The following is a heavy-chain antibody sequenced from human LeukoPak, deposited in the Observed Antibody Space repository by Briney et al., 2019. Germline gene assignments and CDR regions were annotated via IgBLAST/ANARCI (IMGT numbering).Heavy chain of an antibody. V-gene: IGHV3-21*01. CDR2: ISSSSSFI. D-gene: IGHD3-10*01. Sequence: PGGSLRLSCAASVFTFSRYSMNWVRQAPGKGLEWVSSISSSSSFIYYADSVKGRFTISRDNAKKSLYLQMNSLRAEDTAVYFCARTYDSGNYYDCWGQGTLVTVSS. J-gene: IGHJ4*02. CDR1: VFTFSRYS. CDR3: ARTYDSGNYYDC.